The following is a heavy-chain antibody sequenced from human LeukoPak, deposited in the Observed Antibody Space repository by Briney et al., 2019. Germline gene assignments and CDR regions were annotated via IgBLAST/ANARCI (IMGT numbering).Heavy chain of an antibody. CDR2: IRPDGSHI. J-gene: IGHJ4*02. D-gene: IGHD1-7*01. CDR1: GFIFTNAW. V-gene: IGHV3-33*08. Sequence: GGSLRLSCAASGFIFTNAWMNWVRQAPGKGLEWVAVIRPDGSHISYVDPVKGRFTISRDNSNNMLYLQMNSLRAEDTALYYCLREVDWKYAFDYWGRGTLVTVSS. CDR3: LREVDWKYAFDY.